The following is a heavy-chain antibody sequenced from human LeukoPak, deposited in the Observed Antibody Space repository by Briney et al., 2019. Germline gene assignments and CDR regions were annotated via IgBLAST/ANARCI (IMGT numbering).Heavy chain of an antibody. J-gene: IGHJ4*02. Sequence: GESLKISCKGSGYSFTSYWIGWVRQMPGKGLEWMGIIYPGDSDTRYSPSFQGQVTISADKSISTAYLQWSSLKASDTAMYYCARLGDSSWYQNYFDYWGQGTLVTVSS. V-gene: IGHV5-51*01. CDR1: GYSFTSYW. D-gene: IGHD6-13*01. CDR3: ARLGDSSWYQNYFDY. CDR2: IYPGDSDT.